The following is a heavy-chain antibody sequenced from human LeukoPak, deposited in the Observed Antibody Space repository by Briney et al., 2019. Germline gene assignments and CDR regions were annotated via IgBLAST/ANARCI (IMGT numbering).Heavy chain of an antibody. D-gene: IGHD5-12*01. CDR2: ISYDGSNK. CDR1: GFTFSSYA. J-gene: IGHJ4*02. V-gene: IGHV3-30-3*01. Sequence: GRSLRLSCAASGFTFSSYAMRWVRQAPGKGLEWVAVISYDGSNKYYADSVKGRFTISRDNSKNTLYLQMNSLRAEDTAVYYCARDHRGGYDPDYFDYWGQGTLVTVSS. CDR3: ARDHRGGYDPDYFDY.